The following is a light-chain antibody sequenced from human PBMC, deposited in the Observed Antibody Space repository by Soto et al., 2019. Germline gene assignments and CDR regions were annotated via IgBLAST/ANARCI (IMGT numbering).Light chain of an antibody. V-gene: IGLV1-44*01. CDR2: NNN. J-gene: IGLJ1*01. CDR3: AAWDDSLNGYV. Sequence: QSVLTQPPSASGTPGQGVPISCSGITSNIGSNTVNWYQQLPGTAPKLLIYNNNQRPSGVPDRFSGSKSGTSASLAIGGLQSEDDADYYCAAWDDSLNGYVFGTGTKVTV. CDR1: TSNIGSNT.